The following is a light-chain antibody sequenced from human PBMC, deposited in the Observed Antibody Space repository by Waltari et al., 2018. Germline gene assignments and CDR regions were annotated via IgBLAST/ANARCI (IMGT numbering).Light chain of an antibody. CDR3: QQRGNGLT. Sequence: EIVLTQSPATLSLSLGERPTLSCRASQSVSNYLAWYQQKPGQAPSLLISNASTRATGPAARVGSSGSGTDFSLTISSLEPEDFAVYFCQQRGNGLTVGGGTKVEIK. CDR2: NAS. CDR1: QSVSNY. V-gene: IGKV3-11*01. J-gene: IGKJ4*01.